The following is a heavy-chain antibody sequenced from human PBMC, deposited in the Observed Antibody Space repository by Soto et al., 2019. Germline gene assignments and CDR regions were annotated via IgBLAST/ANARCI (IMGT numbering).Heavy chain of an antibody. CDR1: GYTFTNNG. D-gene: IGHD3-22*01. Sequence: QVQLVQSGAEVKKPGASVKVSCKASGYTFTNNGISWVRQAPGQGLEWMGWVSAYNGHTNYAQKLQGRVTMTTNTSTSTAYMELRSLRSEDTAVYYCVRDLPLGRPQYDSGGDYDFWGQGTLVTVSS. V-gene: IGHV1-18*04. J-gene: IGHJ4*02. CDR3: VRDLPLGRPQYDSGGDYDF. CDR2: VSAYNGHT.